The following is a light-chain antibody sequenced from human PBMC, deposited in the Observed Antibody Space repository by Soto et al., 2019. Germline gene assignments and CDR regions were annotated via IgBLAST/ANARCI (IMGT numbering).Light chain of an antibody. CDR3: LHATTFPIT. J-gene: IGKJ5*01. CDR2: GAS. Sequence: QMTQSPSSVSAYVGDRVTITCRASRDIRIWLAWYQQKPGKAPKILIYGASTLQSGVPSRFSGSGSGTYFTLTISSLQPEDSATYYCLHATTFPITFGQGTRLEIK. V-gene: IGKV1-12*01. CDR1: RDIRIW.